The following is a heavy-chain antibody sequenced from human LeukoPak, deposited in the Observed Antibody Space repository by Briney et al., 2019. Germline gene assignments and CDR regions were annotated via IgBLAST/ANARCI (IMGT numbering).Heavy chain of an antibody. D-gene: IGHD2-2*01. CDR2: IYTSGST. Sequence: PSETLSLTCTVSGGSISSYYWSWIRQPAGEGLEWIGRIYTSGSTNYNPSLKSRVTMSVDTSKNQFSLKLSSVTAADTAVYYCARDRCSSTSCLLGLVWYFDLWGRGTLVTVSS. CDR3: ARDRCSSTSCLLGLVWYFDL. V-gene: IGHV4-4*07. CDR1: GGSISSYY. J-gene: IGHJ2*01.